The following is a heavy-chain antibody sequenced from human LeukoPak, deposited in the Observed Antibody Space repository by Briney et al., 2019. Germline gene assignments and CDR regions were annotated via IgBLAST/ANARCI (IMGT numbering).Heavy chain of an antibody. CDR2: INHSGST. J-gene: IGHJ5*02. CDR1: GGSFSGYY. CDR3: ARVFSTNYYDNRGWFDP. D-gene: IGHD3-22*01. V-gene: IGHV4-34*01. Sequence: SETLSLTCAVYGGSFSGYYWSWIRQPPGKRLEWIGEINHSGSTNYNPSLKSRVTISVDTSKNQFSLKLSSVTAADTAVYYCARVFSTNYYDNRGWFDPWGQGTLVTVSS.